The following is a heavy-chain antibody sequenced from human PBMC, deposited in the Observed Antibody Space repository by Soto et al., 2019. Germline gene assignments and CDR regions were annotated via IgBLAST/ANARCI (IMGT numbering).Heavy chain of an antibody. CDR2: IIPIFGTA. D-gene: IGHD6-19*01. CDR1: GGTFSSYA. Sequence: SVKVSCKASGGTFSSYAISWVRQAPGQGLEWMGGIIPIFGTANYAQKFQGRVTITADESTSTAYMELSSLRSEDTAVYYCARGSGLVHYYYYYGMDVWGQGTTVTVSS. CDR3: ARGSGLVHYYYYYGMDV. J-gene: IGHJ6*02. V-gene: IGHV1-69*13.